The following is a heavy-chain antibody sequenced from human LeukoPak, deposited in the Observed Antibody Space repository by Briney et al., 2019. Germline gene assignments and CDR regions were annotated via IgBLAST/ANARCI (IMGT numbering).Heavy chain of an antibody. D-gene: IGHD3-10*01. CDR3: ARGLGTMVRGVIKGYWFDP. CDR1: GYTFTSYD. V-gene: IGHV1-8*01. Sequence: ASVKVSCKASGYTFTSYDINWVRQATGQGLEWMGWMNPNSGNTGYAQKFQGRVTMTRNTSISTAYMERSSLRSEDTAVYYCARGLGTMVRGVIKGYWFDPWGQGTLVTVSS. CDR2: MNPNSGNT. J-gene: IGHJ5*02.